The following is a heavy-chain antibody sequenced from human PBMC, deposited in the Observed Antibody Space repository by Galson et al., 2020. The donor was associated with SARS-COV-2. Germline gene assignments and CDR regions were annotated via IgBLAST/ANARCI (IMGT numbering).Heavy chain of an antibody. CDR3: AKDACTSTSCYVDLQH. V-gene: IGHV3-64D*06. CDR2: LSPNGAHT. D-gene: IGHD2-2*01. J-gene: IGHJ1*01. Sequence: EATLKPSWSASGLNFSLYGMHWIRRDPGKGLEYVSSLSPNGAHTYYADSVRGRFTVSRDNSKNTLSLQMSSLRAEDTAVYYCAKDACTSTSCYVDLQHWGQGTPVNVSS. CDR1: GLNFSLYG.